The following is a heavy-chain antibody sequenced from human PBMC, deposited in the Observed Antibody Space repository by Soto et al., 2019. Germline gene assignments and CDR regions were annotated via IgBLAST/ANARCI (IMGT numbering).Heavy chain of an antibody. CDR2: FDPEDGET. CDR1: GYTITELS. D-gene: IGHD3-22*01. CDR3: ATDSHYDSSGQP. V-gene: IGHV1-24*01. J-gene: IGHJ5*02. Sequence: EASVKVSCKVSGYTITELSMHWVRQAPGKGLEWMGGFDPEDGETIYAQKFQGRVTMTEDTSTDTAYMELSSLRSEDTAVYYCATDSHYDSSGQPWGQGTLVTVSS.